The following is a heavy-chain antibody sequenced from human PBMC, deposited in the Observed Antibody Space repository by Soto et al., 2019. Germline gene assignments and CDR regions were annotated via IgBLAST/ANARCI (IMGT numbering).Heavy chain of an antibody. CDR2: ISSSSSYI. Sequence: GGSLRLSCAASGFTFSSYSMNWVRQAPGKGLEWVSSISSSSSYIYYADSVKGRFTISRDNAKNSLYLQMNSLRAEDTAVYYCARDFQYCSSTSCYNTGAFDIWGQGTMVTVSS. V-gene: IGHV3-21*01. CDR1: GFTFSSYS. D-gene: IGHD2-2*02. CDR3: ARDFQYCSSTSCYNTGAFDI. J-gene: IGHJ3*02.